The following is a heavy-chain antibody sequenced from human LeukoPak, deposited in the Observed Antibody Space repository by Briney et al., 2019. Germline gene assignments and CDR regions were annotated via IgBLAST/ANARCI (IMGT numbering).Heavy chain of an antibody. CDR1: GGSISSSSYY. V-gene: IGHV4-39*07. Sequence: PSETLSLTCTVSGGSISSSSYYWGWIRQPPGKGLEWIGSIYYSGSTYYNPSLKSRVTISVDTSKNQFSLKLSSVTAADTAVYYCARDSGPLLWLRFCFDYWGQGTLVTVSS. D-gene: IGHD5-18*01. J-gene: IGHJ4*02. CDR3: ARDSGPLLWLRFCFDY. CDR2: IYYSGST.